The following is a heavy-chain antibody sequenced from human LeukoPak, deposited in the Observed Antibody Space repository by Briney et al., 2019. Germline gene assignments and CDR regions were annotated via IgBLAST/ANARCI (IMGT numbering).Heavy chain of an antibody. CDR2: IYYSGST. CDR3: ARDMNSGVDV. J-gene: IGHJ4*02. Sequence: SETLSLTCTVSGGSISSYYWSWIRQSPGKGLEWTGYIYYSGSTNYNPSLKSRVSISADTSKNHFSLNLSSVTAADTAVYYCARDMNSGVDVWGQGTLVTVSS. D-gene: IGHD2-15*01. CDR1: GGSISSYY. V-gene: IGHV4-59*01.